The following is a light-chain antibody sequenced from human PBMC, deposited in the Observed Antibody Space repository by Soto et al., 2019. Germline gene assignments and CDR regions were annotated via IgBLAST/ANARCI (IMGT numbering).Light chain of an antibody. CDR3: QHYENWART. CDR1: QSVGSN. J-gene: IGKJ1*01. CDR2: GAS. V-gene: IGKV3-15*01. Sequence: IELTRAPARMCVSLGGRRTIKRKASQSVGSNLAWYQQKPGQAPRLLIYGASTRATGIPARFSGSGSGTEFTLTISSLQFGYLAAYYCQHYENWARTFGPGTKVDIK.